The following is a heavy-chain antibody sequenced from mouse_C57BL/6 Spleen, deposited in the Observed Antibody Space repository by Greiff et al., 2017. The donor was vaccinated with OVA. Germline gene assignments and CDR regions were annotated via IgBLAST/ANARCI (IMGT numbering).Heavy chain of an antibody. CDR3: ASKTAPNFDY. J-gene: IGHJ2*01. Sequence: QVQLQQSGAELVKPGASVKLSCKASGYTFTSYWMQWVKQRPGQGLEWIGEIDPSDSYTNYNQKFKGKATLTVDTSSSTAYMQLSSLTSEDSAVYYCASKTAPNFDYWGQGTTLTVSS. V-gene: IGHV1-50*01. D-gene: IGHD3-2*01. CDR2: IDPSDSYT. CDR1: GYTFTSYW.